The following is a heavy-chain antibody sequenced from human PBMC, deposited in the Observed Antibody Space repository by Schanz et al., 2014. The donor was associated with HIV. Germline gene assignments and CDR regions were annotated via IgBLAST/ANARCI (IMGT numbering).Heavy chain of an antibody. CDR1: GGTFSIYA. CDR2: IIHIFGTT. CDR3: ARAPYRSGWYGVDY. Sequence: QVQLVQSGAEVKMPGSSVKVSCKASGGTFSIYAISWVRQAPGQGLEWMGGIIHIFGTTNYAPKFQGRATITADESTSTAYMELSSLRSEDTAVYYCARAPYRSGWYGVDYWGQGTLVTVSS. J-gene: IGHJ4*02. D-gene: IGHD6-19*01. V-gene: IGHV1-69*01.